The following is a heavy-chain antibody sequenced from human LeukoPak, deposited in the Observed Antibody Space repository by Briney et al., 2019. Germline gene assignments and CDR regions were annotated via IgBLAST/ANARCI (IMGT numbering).Heavy chain of an antibody. J-gene: IGHJ1*01. V-gene: IGHV3-64*01. D-gene: IGHD3-22*01. CDR3: ATYYYDSGGFHFHH. CDR1: GFTFRSYG. CDR2: ISSNGGRT. Sequence: GGSLRLSCAAAGFTFRSYGMHWVRQAPGKGLEYVSAISSNGGRTYYANSVKGRFTISRDNSRNTLYLQMGSLRAEDMAVYYCATYYYDSGGFHFHHWGQGTLVTVSS.